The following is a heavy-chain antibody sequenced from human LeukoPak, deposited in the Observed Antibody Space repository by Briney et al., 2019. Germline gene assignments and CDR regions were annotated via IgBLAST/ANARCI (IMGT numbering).Heavy chain of an antibody. D-gene: IGHD6-13*01. CDR3: ARGLAAAGLYYYYGMDV. V-gene: IGHV1-3*01. CDR1: GYTFTSYA. Sequence: ASVKVSCKASGYTFTSYAMHWVRQAPGQRLEWMGWINAGNGNTKYSQKFQGRVTITRDTSASTAYMELSSLRSEDTAVYYCARGLAAAGLYYYYGMDVWGQGTTVTVSS. CDR2: INAGNGNT. J-gene: IGHJ6*02.